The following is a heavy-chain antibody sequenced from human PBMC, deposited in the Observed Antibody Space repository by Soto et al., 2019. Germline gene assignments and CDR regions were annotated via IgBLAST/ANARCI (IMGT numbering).Heavy chain of an antibody. CDR1: GGTFSSYA. CDR2: IIPIFGTA. Sequence: SVKVSCKASGGTFSSYAISWVRQAPGQGLEWMGGIIPIFGTANYAQKFQGRVTITADESTSTAYMELSSLRSEDTAVYYCARSTRISSGYYYVPFDYWGQGTLVTVSS. D-gene: IGHD3-22*01. CDR3: ARSTRISSGYYYVPFDY. V-gene: IGHV1-69*13. J-gene: IGHJ4*02.